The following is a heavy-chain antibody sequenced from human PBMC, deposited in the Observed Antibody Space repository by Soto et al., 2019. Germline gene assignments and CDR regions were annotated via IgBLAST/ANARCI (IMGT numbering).Heavy chain of an antibody. D-gene: IGHD6-19*01. CDR1: GYSFTGYG. Sequence: QVQLVQSGAEVKKPGASVNISCKASGYSFTGYGISWVRQAPGQGLEWMGWISGYNGHIDYAQKFQGRVSMTTDTSTNTAYIEMRSLRSDDTAKYYCARVLQWSTPDYWGQGSLVTVSS. CDR3: ARVLQWSTPDY. J-gene: IGHJ4*02. CDR2: ISGYNGHI. V-gene: IGHV1-18*01.